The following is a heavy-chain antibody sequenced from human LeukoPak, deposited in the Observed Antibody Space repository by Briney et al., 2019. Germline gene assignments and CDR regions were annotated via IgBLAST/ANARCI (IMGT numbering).Heavy chain of an antibody. CDR3: ARDYYDSSGYYDPQDNWFDP. Sequence: SQTLSLTCTVSGGSISSGDYYWSWIRQPPGVGLEWIGYIYYSGSTYYNPSLKSRVTISVDTSKNQFSLKLSSVTAADTAVYYCARDYYDSSGYYDPQDNWFDPWGQGTLVTVSS. V-gene: IGHV4-30-4*01. J-gene: IGHJ5*02. CDR1: GGSISSGDYY. CDR2: IYYSGST. D-gene: IGHD3-22*01.